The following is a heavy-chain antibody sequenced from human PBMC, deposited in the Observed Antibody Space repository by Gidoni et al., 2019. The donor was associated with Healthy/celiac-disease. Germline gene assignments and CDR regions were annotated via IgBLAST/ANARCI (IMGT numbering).Heavy chain of an antibody. CDR3: GAGIAVAGNVVPDYYYGMDV. Sequence: QLQLQESGPGLVKPSETLSLTCTVAGGPISRSSYYWGWIRQPPGKGLEWIGSIYYSGSTYYNPSLKSRVTISVDTSKNQFSLKLSSVTAADTAVYYCGAGIAVAGNVVPDYYYGMDVWGQGTTVTVSS. CDR1: GGPISRSSYY. V-gene: IGHV4-39*01. D-gene: IGHD6-19*01. CDR2: IYYSGST. J-gene: IGHJ6*02.